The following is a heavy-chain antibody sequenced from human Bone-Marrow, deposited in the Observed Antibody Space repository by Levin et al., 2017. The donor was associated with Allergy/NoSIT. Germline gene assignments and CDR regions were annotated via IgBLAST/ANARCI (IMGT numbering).Heavy chain of an antibody. V-gene: IGHV1-69*06. J-gene: IGHJ6*02. D-gene: IGHD6-6*01. CDR2: IIPIFGTA. Sequence: GASVKVSCKASGGTFSSYAISWVRQAPGQGLEWMGGIIPIFGTANYAQKFQGRVTITADKSTSTAYMELSSLRSEDTAVYYCASSLRQLDSTLSYYYYGMDVWGQGTTVTVSS. CDR3: ASSLRQLDSTLSYYYYGMDV. CDR1: GGTFSSYA.